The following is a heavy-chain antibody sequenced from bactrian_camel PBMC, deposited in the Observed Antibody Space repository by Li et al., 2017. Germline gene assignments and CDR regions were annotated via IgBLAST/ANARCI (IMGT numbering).Heavy chain of an antibody. CDR1: GFTFSSYV. D-gene: IGHD2*01. CDR2: ISVNDGT. Sequence: LRLSCEASGFTFSSYVMSWARQAPGKGLEWVSSISVNDGTLYADSVKGRFTISRDNAKNTLYLQLTSLKTEDTAMYYCANTGSQFCSGGYCYTAYFNYWGQGTQVTVS. V-gene: IGHV3S40*01. J-gene: IGHJ4*01. CDR3: ANTGSQFCSGGYCYTAYFNY.